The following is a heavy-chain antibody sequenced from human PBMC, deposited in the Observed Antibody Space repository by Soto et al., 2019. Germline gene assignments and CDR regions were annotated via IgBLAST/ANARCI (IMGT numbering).Heavy chain of an antibody. J-gene: IGHJ6*02. Sequence: VGSLRLSCAASGFTFSLYSMIWVRQAPGKGLEWVASISGSGGRTNYADSVKGRFTISRDNSKNMLYLQMNSLRADDTAVYFCAKSCFAKNYYGMDVWGQGTTVTVSS. V-gene: IGHV3-23*01. CDR3: AKSCFAKNYYGMDV. D-gene: IGHD2-21*01. CDR1: GFTFSLYS. CDR2: ISGSGGRT.